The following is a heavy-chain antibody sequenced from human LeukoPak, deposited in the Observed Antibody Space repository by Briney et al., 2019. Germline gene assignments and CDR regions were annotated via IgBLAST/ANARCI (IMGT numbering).Heavy chain of an antibody. CDR2: ISSTSSYI. J-gene: IGHJ4*02. D-gene: IGHD1-1*01. V-gene: IGHV3-21*03. Sequence: PGGSLRLSCEVCGFSFGNYRMNWVRQAPGKGLEWVSSISSTSSYIDYAESVKGRFTISRDNAKNSVYLEMNTLRAEDTAVYYCARDPRYDYFDYWGQGTLVTVSS. CDR3: ARDPRYDYFDY. CDR1: GFSFGNYR.